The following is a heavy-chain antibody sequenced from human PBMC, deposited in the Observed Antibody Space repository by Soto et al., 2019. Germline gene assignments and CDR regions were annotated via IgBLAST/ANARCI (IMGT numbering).Heavy chain of an antibody. J-gene: IGHJ6*02. D-gene: IGHD2-21*02. CDR1: GFTFSSYG. CDR2: ISYDGSNK. Sequence: PGGSLRLSCAASGFTFSSYGMHWVRQAPGKGLEWVAVISYDGSNKYYADSVKGRFTISRDNSKNTLYPQMNSLRAEDTAVYYCAKDLSVVVTDTPTDYYYYYGMDVWGQGTTVTVSS. V-gene: IGHV3-30*18. CDR3: AKDLSVVVTDTPTDYYYYYGMDV.